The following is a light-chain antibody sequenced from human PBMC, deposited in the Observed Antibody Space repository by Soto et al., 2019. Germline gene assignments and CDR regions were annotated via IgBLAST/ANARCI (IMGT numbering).Light chain of an antibody. Sequence: DIVMTQSPDSLAVSLGERATINCKSSQSVLYSSNNKNYLAWYQQKPGKRPKLLIYWASTRESGLPDRFSGSWSGTDFTLMSSRLQAEDVAVYYCQQYYRPWTFGQGTKVEIK. J-gene: IGKJ1*01. V-gene: IGKV4-1*01. CDR2: WAS. CDR3: QQYYRPWT. CDR1: QSVLYSSNNKNY.